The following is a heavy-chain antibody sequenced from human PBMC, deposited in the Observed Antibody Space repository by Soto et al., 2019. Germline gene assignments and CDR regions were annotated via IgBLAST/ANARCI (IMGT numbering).Heavy chain of an antibody. CDR1: GFTFGGYR. CDR2: ISSSRSKI. Sequence: PGGSLRLSCAASGFTFGGYRVNWVRQAPGKGLEWVSPISSSRSKITYADSVKGRFTISRDNAKNTLYLQMNSLRAEDTAVYYCARDYSYGLDVWGQGTTVTVSS. D-gene: IGHD2-21*01. CDR3: ARDYSYGLDV. V-gene: IGHV3-21*01. J-gene: IGHJ6*02.